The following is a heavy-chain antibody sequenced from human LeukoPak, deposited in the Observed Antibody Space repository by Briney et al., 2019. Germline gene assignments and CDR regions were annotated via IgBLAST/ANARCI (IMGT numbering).Heavy chain of an antibody. J-gene: IGHJ4*02. CDR2: ISRGGGDT. Sequence: GGSLRLSCAASIFTFSGYGMSWVRQAPGKGLEWVSGISRGGGDTYYADSVQGRFTISRDNSKSTLYMRMNRLRVEDTAVYYCASGVLDNGDFLLAYWGQGTLVTVSS. D-gene: IGHD4-17*01. CDR3: ASGVLDNGDFLLAY. CDR1: IFTFSGYG. V-gene: IGHV3-23*01.